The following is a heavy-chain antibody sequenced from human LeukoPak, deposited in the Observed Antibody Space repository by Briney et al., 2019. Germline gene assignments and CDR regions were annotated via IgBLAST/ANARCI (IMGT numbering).Heavy chain of an antibody. J-gene: IGHJ4*02. Sequence: PGGSLRLSCAASGFTFSSYWMSWVRQAPGKGLEWVANIKQDGSEKYYVDSVKGRFTISRDNAKNSLYLQMNSLRAEDTAVYYCARDDSLSGWHGGFCDYWGQGTLVTVSS. CDR1: GFTFSSYW. D-gene: IGHD6-19*01. V-gene: IGHV3-7*01. CDR2: IKQDGSEK. CDR3: ARDDSLSGWHGGFCDY.